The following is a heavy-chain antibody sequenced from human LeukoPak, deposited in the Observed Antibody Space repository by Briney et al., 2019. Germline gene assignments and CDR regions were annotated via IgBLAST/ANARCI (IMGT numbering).Heavy chain of an antibody. D-gene: IGHD6-13*01. Sequence: GGSLRLSCAASGFTFSSYAMHWVRQAPGKGLEYVSAISSNGGSTYYANSVKGRFTISRDNSKNTLYLQMGSLRAEDMAVYYCARDGSPLVPLDYWGQGTLVTVSS. CDR3: ARDGSPLVPLDY. V-gene: IGHV3-64*01. J-gene: IGHJ4*02. CDR1: GFTFSSYA. CDR2: ISSNGGST.